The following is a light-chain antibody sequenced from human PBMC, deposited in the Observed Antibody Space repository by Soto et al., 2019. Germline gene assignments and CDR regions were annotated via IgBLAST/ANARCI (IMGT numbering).Light chain of an antibody. CDR2: GAS. CDR3: QQYGSSPGVT. CDR1: QSVSSN. V-gene: IGKV3-15*01. J-gene: IGKJ5*01. Sequence: EIVMTQSPATLSVSPGERATLSCRASQSVSSNLAWYQQKPGQAPRLLIYGASTRATGIPARFSGSGSGTDFTLTISRLEPEDFAVYYCQQYGSSPGVTFGQGTRLEIK.